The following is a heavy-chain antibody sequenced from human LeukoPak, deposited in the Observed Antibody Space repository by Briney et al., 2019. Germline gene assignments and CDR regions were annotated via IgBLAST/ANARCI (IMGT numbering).Heavy chain of an antibody. V-gene: IGHV1-69*06. D-gene: IGHD3-3*01. CDR2: IIPIFGTA. Sequence: SVKVSCKASGGTFSSYAISWVRQAPGQGLEWMGGIIPIFGTANYAQKFQGRVTITADKSTSTAYMELSSLRSEDTAVYYCARGRVRYYDFWSGYYPYYYYMDVWGKGTTVTVSS. CDR1: GGTFSSYA. CDR3: ARGRVRYYDFWSGYYPYYYYMDV. J-gene: IGHJ6*03.